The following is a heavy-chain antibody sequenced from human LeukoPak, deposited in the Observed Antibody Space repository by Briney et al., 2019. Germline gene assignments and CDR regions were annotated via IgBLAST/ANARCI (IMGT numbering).Heavy chain of an antibody. CDR3: ARDPMADFDY. J-gene: IGHJ4*02. V-gene: IGHV3-30*04. CDR2: ISSDGRNK. D-gene: IGHD2-8*01. CDR1: GFTFSTYA. Sequence: GRSLRLSCAASGFTFSTYAFHWVREAPGTGLEWVAVISSDGRNKIYADSVKGRFTISRDNSKNTLFLQMNSLRTEDTAVYYCARDPMADFDYWGQGTLVTVSS.